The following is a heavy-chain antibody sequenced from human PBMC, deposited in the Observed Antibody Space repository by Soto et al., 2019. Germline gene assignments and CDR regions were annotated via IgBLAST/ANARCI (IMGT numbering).Heavy chain of an antibody. Sequence: VQLQQWGAGLLKPSETLSLTCAVYGGSFSGYYWSWIRQPPGKGLEWVSAISGSGGSTYYADSVKGRFTISRDNSKNTLYLQMNSLRAEDTAVYYCAKLGMSSGWPFDYWGQGTLVTVSS. CDR3: AKLGMSSGWPFDY. V-gene: IGHV3-23*01. D-gene: IGHD6-19*01. CDR1: GGSFSGYY. CDR2: ISGSGGST. J-gene: IGHJ4*02.